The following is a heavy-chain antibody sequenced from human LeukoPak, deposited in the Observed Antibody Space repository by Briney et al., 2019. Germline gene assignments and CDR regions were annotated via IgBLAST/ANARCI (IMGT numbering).Heavy chain of an antibody. Sequence: RPGGSLRLSCAASGFTVSSYAMGWVRQAPGKGLEWVSAIGGGGTLYYADSVKGRFSISRDNAKNSLYLQMNSLRAEDTALYHCARGGYCSGGSCDWFDPWGQGTLVTVSS. CDR2: IGGGGTL. J-gene: IGHJ5*02. D-gene: IGHD2-15*01. V-gene: IGHV3-20*01. CDR3: ARGGYCSGGSCDWFDP. CDR1: GFTVSSYA.